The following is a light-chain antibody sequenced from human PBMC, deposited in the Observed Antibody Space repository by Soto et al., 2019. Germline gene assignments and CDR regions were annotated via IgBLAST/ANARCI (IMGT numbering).Light chain of an antibody. CDR1: SSDFGDYHY. CDR2: DVS. V-gene: IGLV2-14*03. CDR3: SSYTTSNTVL. J-gene: IGLJ3*02. Sequence: QSALTQPASVSGSPGQSITIPCTGTSSDFGDYHYVSWYQQHPGKAPRLLIYDVSYRPSGVSNRFAGSKSGDTASLTISGLQPEDEADYYCSSYTTSNTVLFGGGTKVTVL.